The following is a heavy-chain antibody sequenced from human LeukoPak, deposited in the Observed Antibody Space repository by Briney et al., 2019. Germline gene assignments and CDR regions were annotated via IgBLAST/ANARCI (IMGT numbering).Heavy chain of an antibody. CDR1: GYTFTSYY. CDR3: AREGYCSGGSCPPSAFDI. CDR2: INPSGGST. V-gene: IGHV1-46*01. J-gene: IGHJ3*02. D-gene: IGHD2-15*01. Sequence: ASVKVSCKASGYTFTSYYMHWVRQAPGQGLEWMGIINPSGGSTSYAQKFQGRVTMTRDMSTSTVYMELSSLRSEDTAVYYCAREGYCSGGSCPPSAFDIWGQGTMVTVSS.